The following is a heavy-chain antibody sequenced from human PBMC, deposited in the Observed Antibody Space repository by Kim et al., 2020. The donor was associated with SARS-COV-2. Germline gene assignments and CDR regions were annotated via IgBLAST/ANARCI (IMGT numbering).Heavy chain of an antibody. CDR3: GDSLDYYYYGMDV. J-gene: IGHJ6*01. D-gene: IGHD2-21*01. V-gene: IGHV3-48*02. CDR2: ISSSSSSI. Sequence: GGSLRLSCAASGSTFSSYSMNWVRKAPGKGLEWVSSISSSSSSIYYADSVKGLFTISRDNAKNSLYLQMTSLGDEDTAVYYCGDSLDYYYYGMDVLGQGTKVTVSS. CDR1: GSTFSSYS.